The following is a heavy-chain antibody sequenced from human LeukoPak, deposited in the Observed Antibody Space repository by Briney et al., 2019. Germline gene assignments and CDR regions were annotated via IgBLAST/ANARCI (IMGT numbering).Heavy chain of an antibody. Sequence: LSLTCAVYGGSFSGYYWSWIRQPPGKGLEWVSYISSSGYTKYYADSLKGRFTISRDNAKKTLYLQINSLRAEDTAVYYCATTLRTRGTWYFDLWGRGTLVTVSS. CDR3: ATTLRTRGTWYFDL. D-gene: IGHD1-1*01. CDR1: GGSFSGYY. V-gene: IGHV3-11*04. J-gene: IGHJ2*01. CDR2: ISSSGYTK.